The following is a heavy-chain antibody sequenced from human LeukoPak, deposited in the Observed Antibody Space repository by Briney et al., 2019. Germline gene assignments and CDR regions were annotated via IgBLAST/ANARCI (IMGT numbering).Heavy chain of an antibody. J-gene: IGHJ4*02. CDR3: AKGSGSSIAAPFDY. CDR1: GFTFSSYS. Sequence: PGGSLRLSCAASGFTFSSYSMNWVRQAPGKGLEWVSSISSSSSYIYYADSVKGRFTISRDNAKNSLYLQMNSLRAEDTAVYYCAKGSGSSIAAPFDYWGQGTLVTVSS. D-gene: IGHD6-6*01. CDR2: ISSSSSYI. V-gene: IGHV3-21*01.